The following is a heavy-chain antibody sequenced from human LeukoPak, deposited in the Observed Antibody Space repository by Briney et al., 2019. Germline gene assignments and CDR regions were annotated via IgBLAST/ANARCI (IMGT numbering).Heavy chain of an antibody. D-gene: IGHD2-21*01. CDR2: IKPKTDGETT. J-gene: IGHJ4*02. CDR3: ITPLPYSAQ. Sequence: GGSLRLSCAASGFTSSNAYMNWVRQAPGKGLEWVGRIKPKTDGETTEYAAPVKGRFSISRDDSKNMLYLQMNSLKTEDTAVYYCITPLPYSAQGGQGTLVTVSS. V-gene: IGHV3-15*07. CDR1: GFTSSNAY.